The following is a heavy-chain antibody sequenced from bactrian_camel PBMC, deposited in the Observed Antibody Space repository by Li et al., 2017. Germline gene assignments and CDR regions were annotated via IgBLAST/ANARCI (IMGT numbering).Heavy chain of an antibody. J-gene: IGHJ4*01. Sequence: VQLVESGGGMVQPGGSLRVSCAASGFTLSSNTMSWVRQATGKGLEWVAASHRGGLRTWYKGSVKGRFTISRDNAKNTLYLQMNSLKTEDTAMYYCTREDPGAGRADWGQGTQVTVS. D-gene: IGHD6*01. CDR3: TREDPGAGRAD. V-gene: IGHV3S42*01. CDR2: SHRGGLRT. CDR1: GFTLSSNT.